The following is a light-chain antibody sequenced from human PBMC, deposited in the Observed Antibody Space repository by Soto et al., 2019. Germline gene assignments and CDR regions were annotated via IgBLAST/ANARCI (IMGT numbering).Light chain of an antibody. V-gene: IGKV1-33*01. CDR2: EVS. CDR1: EEVGRY. CDR3: QQYDRLPST. J-gene: IGKJ2*01. Sequence: IQMTQSPSSLSASVGDTVTFTCQASEEVGRYLNWYQHKPGKAPNLLISEVSNLETGVPSRFSGSGSGTHFTVTISSLQPEVIATYYCQQYDRLPSTFGQGTKLEI.